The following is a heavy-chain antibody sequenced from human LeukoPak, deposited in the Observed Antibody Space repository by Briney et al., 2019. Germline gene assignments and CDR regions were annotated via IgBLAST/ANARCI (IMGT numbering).Heavy chain of an antibody. D-gene: IGHD2-21*02. V-gene: IGHV4-59*01. CDR2: IYGSGTT. CDR1: GGSLTGYY. CDR3: ATWVTSGYYALDV. J-gene: IGHJ6*02. Sequence: PSETLSLTCTVSGGSLTGYYWTWIRQPPGKGLEWIGYIYGSGTTNYNPSVKSRVTISVDTPKTQFSLKLSSVTTADTAVYYCATWVTSGYYALDVWGQGTTVIVSS.